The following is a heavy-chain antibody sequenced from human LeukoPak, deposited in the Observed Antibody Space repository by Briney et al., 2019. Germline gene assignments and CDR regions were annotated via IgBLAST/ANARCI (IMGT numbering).Heavy chain of an antibody. CDR3: ARDEGKLFNWFDT. Sequence: GVTLSFSCAASGFTFSSYWMSWLRPAPGKGLVGVANLKQDGSEKYYVDPVKGRFTISRDNAKNSPYLQMNSLRAEDTAVYYCARDEGKLFNWFDTWGQGTLITVSS. V-gene: IGHV3-7*01. J-gene: IGHJ5*02. CDR1: GFTFSSYW. D-gene: IGHD1-1*01. CDR2: LKQDGSEK.